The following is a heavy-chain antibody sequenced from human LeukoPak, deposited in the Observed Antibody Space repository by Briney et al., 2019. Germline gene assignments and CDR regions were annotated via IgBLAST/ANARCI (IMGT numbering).Heavy chain of an antibody. D-gene: IGHD6-13*01. J-gene: IGHJ6*03. CDR1: GDSISSGSYY. Sequence: MPSETLSLTCTVSGDSISSGSYYWSWIRQPAGKGLEWIGRIYSNGDTKFNPSLKSRVTISLDTSKNQFSLKLSSATAADTAVYYCASRHSKQQPYYYYMDIWGKGTTVTVSS. V-gene: IGHV4-61*02. CDR2: IYSNGDT. CDR3: ASRHSKQQPYYYYMDI.